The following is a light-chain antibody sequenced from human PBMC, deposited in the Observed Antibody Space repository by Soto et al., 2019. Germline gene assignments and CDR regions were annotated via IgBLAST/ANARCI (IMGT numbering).Light chain of an antibody. J-gene: IGKJ2*03. CDR2: PAS. Sequence: DIPLTPSPSFLSASVGDRVTVSCRASQDISTSLAGFQQQAGKVPQLLVYPASTLQDGVPSRFSGSGSGADFTLTINSLQAEDFATSYYQHLRTYPFSFGQGTQLDIK. CDR1: QDISTS. CDR3: QHLRTYPFS. V-gene: IGKV1-9*01.